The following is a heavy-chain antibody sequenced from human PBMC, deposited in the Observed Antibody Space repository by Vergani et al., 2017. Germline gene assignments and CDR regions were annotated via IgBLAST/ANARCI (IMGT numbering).Heavy chain of an antibody. CDR2: INAGNGNT. CDR3: ARVPPVWGSYREPWGDYFDY. Sequence: QVQLVQSGAEVKKPGASVKVSCKASGYTFTSYAMHWVRQAPGQRLEWMGWINAGNGNTKYSQKFQGRVTITRDTSASTAYMELSSLRSEDTAVYYCARVPPVWGSYREPWGDYFDYWGQGTLVTVSS. D-gene: IGHD3-16*02. J-gene: IGHJ4*02. V-gene: IGHV1-3*01. CDR1: GYTFTSYA.